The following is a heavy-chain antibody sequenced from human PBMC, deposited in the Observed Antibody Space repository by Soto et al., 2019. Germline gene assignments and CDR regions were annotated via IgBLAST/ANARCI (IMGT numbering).Heavy chain of an antibody. Sequence: EVQLVESGGGLVQPGGSLRVSCAASGFTFSNYWMHWVRQVPGTGLVWVSRVKFDGTITNYADSVKGQFIVSRQNDRNTVDVPIYSFRAAATRVYYCAKGIQNCYGVDVWGEWTTVPVSS. J-gene: IGHJ6*04. CDR2: VKFDGTIT. V-gene: IGHV3-74*01. CDR1: GFTFSNYW. CDR3: AKGIQNCYGVDV.